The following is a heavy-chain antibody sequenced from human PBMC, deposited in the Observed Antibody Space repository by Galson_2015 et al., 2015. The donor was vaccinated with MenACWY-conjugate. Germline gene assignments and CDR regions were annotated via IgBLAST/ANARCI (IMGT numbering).Heavy chain of an antibody. CDR3: ARDRRAAGAFRANWYFNL. CDR1: GFTFGSFD. CDR2: IGVSGDT. D-gene: IGHD6-13*01. Sequence: SLRLSCAASGFTFGSFDMHWVRQAPGKGLEWVSSIGVSGDTWYSASVKGRFTMSRENAKNSVYLQLNNLRAEDTAVYYCARDRRAAGAFRANWYFNLWGRGTLVTVSS. V-gene: IGHV3-13*01. J-gene: IGHJ2*01.